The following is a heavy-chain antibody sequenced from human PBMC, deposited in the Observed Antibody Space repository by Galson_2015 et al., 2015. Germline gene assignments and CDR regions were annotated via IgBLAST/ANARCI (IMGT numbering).Heavy chain of an antibody. Sequence: ETLSLTCTVSGVSISSYYWTWIRQPPGKGLEWIGYIYYSGGTTNYNPSLRSRVTFSLDTSKNQFSLQLNSVTAADTAVYYCARGDYYGSGLLDTWGQGTLVTVSS. CDR2: IYYSGGTT. CDR3: ARGDYYGSGLLDT. V-gene: IGHV4-59*01. J-gene: IGHJ5*02. CDR1: GVSISSYY. D-gene: IGHD3-10*01.